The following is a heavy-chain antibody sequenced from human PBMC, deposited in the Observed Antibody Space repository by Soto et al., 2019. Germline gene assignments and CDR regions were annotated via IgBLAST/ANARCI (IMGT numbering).Heavy chain of an antibody. Sequence: EVQLVESGGGLVQPGGSLRLSCEGSGFTFSSYRMNWVRQAPGKGLEWISCIRSSGSTMYYADSVKGRFTISRDNAKNSLYLQMNSLRDEDTAVYFCARDLVSSSWKYGMVVWGQGTTVTVS. CDR2: IRSSGSTM. V-gene: IGHV3-48*02. D-gene: IGHD6-13*01. CDR1: GFTFSSYR. CDR3: ARDLVSSSWKYGMVV. J-gene: IGHJ6*02.